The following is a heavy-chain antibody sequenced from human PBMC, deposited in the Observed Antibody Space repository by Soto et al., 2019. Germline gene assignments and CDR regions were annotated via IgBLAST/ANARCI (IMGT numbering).Heavy chain of an antibody. CDR1: GGTFSSYA. CDR2: IIPIFGTA. Sequence: QVQLVQSGAEVKKPGSSVKVSCKASGGTFSSYAISWVRQAPGQGLEWMGGIIPIFGTANYAQKFQGRVTVTAAKSTSTAYMELSSLRSEDTSVYYCARAGYYDSSGYYWDYYYGMDVWGQGTTVTVSS. J-gene: IGHJ6*02. D-gene: IGHD3-22*01. V-gene: IGHV1-69*06. CDR3: ARAGYYDSSGYYWDYYYGMDV.